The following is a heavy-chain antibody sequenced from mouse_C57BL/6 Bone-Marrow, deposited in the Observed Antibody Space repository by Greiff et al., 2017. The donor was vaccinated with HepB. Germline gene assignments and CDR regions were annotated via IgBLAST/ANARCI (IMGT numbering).Heavy chain of an antibody. J-gene: IGHJ1*03. Sequence: QVHVKQSGAELVRPGASVTLSCKASGYTFTDYEMHWVKQTPVHGLEWIGAIDPETGGTAYNQKFKGKAILTADKSSSTAYMELRSLTSEDSAVYYCTRGDYGSSYDWYFDVWGTGTTVTVSS. D-gene: IGHD1-1*01. V-gene: IGHV1-15*01. CDR2: IDPETGGT. CDR3: TRGDYGSSYDWYFDV. CDR1: GYTFTDYE.